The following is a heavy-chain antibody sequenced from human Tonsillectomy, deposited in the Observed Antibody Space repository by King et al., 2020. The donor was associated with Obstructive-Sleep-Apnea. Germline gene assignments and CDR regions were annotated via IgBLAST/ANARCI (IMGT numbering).Heavy chain of an antibody. J-gene: IGHJ4*02. V-gene: IGHV6-1*01. D-gene: IGHD6-19*01. CDR3: ARDSGIAVAGTLDY. CDR1: GDRVSSNSAA. CDR2: TYYRSKWYN. Sequence: VQLQESGQGLVKPSQTLSLTCALSGDRVSSNSAAWNWIRQSPSRGLELLGMTYYRSKWYNDYAVSVKSRITINPDTYKNQFSLQLNSVTPEDTAVYYCARDSGIAVAGTLDYWGQGTLVTVSS.